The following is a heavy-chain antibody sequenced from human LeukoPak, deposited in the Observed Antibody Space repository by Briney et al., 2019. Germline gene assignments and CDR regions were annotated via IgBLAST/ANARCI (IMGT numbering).Heavy chain of an antibody. J-gene: IGHJ5*02. CDR1: GGSISSYY. CDR3: ARLMVGWFDP. V-gene: IGHV4-34*01. D-gene: IGHD3-10*01. CDR2: INHSGST. Sequence: PSETLSLTCTVSGGSISSYYWSWIRQPPGKGLEWIGEINHSGSTNYNPSLKSRVTISVDTSKNQFSLKLSSVTAADTAVYYCARLMVGWFDPWGQGTLVTVSS.